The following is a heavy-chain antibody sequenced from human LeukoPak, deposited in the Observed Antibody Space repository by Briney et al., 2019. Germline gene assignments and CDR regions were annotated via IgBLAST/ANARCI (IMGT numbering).Heavy chain of an antibody. CDR3: AREDYGGNSFDY. J-gene: IGHJ4*02. D-gene: IGHD4-23*01. V-gene: IGHV3-30*03. CDR2: ISYDGSNK. Sequence: GGSLRLSCAASGFTFSSYGMHWVRQAPGKGLEWVAVISYDGSNKYYADSVKGRFTISRDNSKNTLYLQMNSLRAEDTAVYYCAREDYGGNSFDYXGQXTXXXXXS. CDR1: GFTFSSYG.